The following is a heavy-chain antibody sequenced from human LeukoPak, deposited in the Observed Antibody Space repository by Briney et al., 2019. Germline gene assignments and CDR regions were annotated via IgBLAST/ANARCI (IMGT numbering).Heavy chain of an antibody. J-gene: IGHJ4*02. Sequence: ASVKVSCKASGYTFTDYYMHWVRQAPGQGLEWMGCSNPNSGGTQYAQKFQGRVTMTRDTSITTAYMELSSLTFDDTAVYYCARVKGGFGELSSFDYWGQGTLVTVSS. CDR1: GYTFTDYY. CDR2: SNPNSGGT. CDR3: ARVKGGFGELSSFDY. V-gene: IGHV1-2*02. D-gene: IGHD3-10*01.